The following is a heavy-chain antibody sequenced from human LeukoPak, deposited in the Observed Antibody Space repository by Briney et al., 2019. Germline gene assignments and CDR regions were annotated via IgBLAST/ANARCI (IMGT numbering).Heavy chain of an antibody. CDR3: ARDRYYYDSSGYFAFDI. CDR1: GGSISSYY. D-gene: IGHD3-22*01. J-gene: IGHJ3*02. Sequence: SETLSLTCTFSGGSISSYYWSWIRQPAGKGLEWIGRMHTSGSTNYNPSLKSRVTMSVDTSKNQFSLRLSSVTAADTAVYYCARDRYYYDSSGYFAFDIWGQGTMVTVSS. V-gene: IGHV4-4*07. CDR2: MHTSGST.